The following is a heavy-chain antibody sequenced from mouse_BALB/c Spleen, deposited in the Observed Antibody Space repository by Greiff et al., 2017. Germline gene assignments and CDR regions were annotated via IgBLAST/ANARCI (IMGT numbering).Heavy chain of an antibody. J-gene: IGHJ4*01. CDR3: AREDSSYSYAMDY. CDR1: GFSLTSYG. D-gene: IGHD1-1*01. Sequence: QVQLKESGPGLVAPSQSLSITCTVSGFSLTSYGVHWVRQPPGKGLEWLGVIWAGGSTNYNSALMSRLSISKDNSKSQVFLKMNSLQTDDTAMYYCAREDSSYSYAMDYWGQGTSVTVSS. CDR2: IWAGGST. V-gene: IGHV2-9*02.